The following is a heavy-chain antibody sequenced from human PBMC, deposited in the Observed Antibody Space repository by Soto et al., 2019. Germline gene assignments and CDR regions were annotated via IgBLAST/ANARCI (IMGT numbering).Heavy chain of an antibody. CDR1: GGSISSSSTYY. CDR2: INSSGRT. Sequence: SETLSLTCTVSGGSISSSSTYYWGWMRQPPGKGLEWIGYINSSGRTYYKPSLKSRVSISVDKSKNQFSLKLSSVTAADTAVYYCAREGRFSSGSGRAYEHYYYGMDVWGQGTTVTVSS. CDR3: AREGRFSSGSGRAYEHYYYGMDV. D-gene: IGHD3-10*01. J-gene: IGHJ6*02. V-gene: IGHV4-39*07.